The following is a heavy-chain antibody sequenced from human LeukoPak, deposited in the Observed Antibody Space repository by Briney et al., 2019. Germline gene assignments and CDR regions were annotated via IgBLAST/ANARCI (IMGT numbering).Heavy chain of an antibody. J-gene: IGHJ6*03. CDR1: GFTFSSYG. Sequence: SGGSLRLSCAASGFTFSSYGMHWVRQAPGKGLEWVAVISYDGSNKYYADSVKGRFTISRDNSKNTLYLQMNSLRAEDTAVYYCAKDPTRYSYMDVWGKGTTVTVSS. V-gene: IGHV3-30*18. CDR2: ISYDGSNK. CDR3: AKDPTRYSYMDV.